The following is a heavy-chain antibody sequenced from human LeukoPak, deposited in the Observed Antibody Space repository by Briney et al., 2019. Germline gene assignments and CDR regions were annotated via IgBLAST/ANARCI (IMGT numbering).Heavy chain of an antibody. CDR2: IIPIFGTA. D-gene: IGHD5-18*01. CDR1: GGTFSSYA. J-gene: IGHJ5*02. V-gene: IGHV1-69*13. CDR3: ARDRVPGYNYGYMGEDWFDP. Sequence: ASVKVSCKASGGTFSSYAISWVRQAPGQGLEWMGGIIPIFGTANYAQKFQGRVTITADESTSTAYMELSSLRSEDTAVYYCARDRVPGYNYGYMGEDWFDPWGQGTLVTVSS.